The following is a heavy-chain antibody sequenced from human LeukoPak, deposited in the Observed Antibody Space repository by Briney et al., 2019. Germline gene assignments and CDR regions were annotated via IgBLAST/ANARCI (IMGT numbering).Heavy chain of an antibody. CDR1: GGSINSYY. CDR3: ARVYGDYVGAFDV. V-gene: IGHV4-59*01. CDR2: IYYSGST. Sequence: SETLSLTCTVSGGSINSYYWSWIRQPPGKGLEWIGYIYYSGSTNYNPSLKSRVTISVDTSKNQFSLKLSSVTAADTAVYYCARVYGDYVGAFDVWGQGTMVTVSS. D-gene: IGHD4-17*01. J-gene: IGHJ3*01.